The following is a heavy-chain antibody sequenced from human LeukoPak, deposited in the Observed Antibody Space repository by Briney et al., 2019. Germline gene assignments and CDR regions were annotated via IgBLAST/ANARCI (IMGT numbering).Heavy chain of an antibody. D-gene: IGHD2-2*01. J-gene: IGHJ4*02. CDR2: INHSGST. CDR1: GGSFSGYY. V-gene: IGHV4-34*01. Sequence: PSETLSLTCAVYGGSFSGYYWSWIRQPPGKGLEWIGEINHSGSTNYNPSLKSRVTISVDTSKNQFSLQLSSVTAADTAVYYCASLYWAVVPAALDSWGQGTLVTVSS. CDR3: ASLYWAVVPAALDS.